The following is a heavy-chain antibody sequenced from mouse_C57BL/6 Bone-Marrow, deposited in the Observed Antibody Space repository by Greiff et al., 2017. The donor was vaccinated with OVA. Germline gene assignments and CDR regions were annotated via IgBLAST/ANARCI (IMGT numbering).Heavy chain of an antibody. V-gene: IGHV1-75*01. CDR3: AREWWLLRSYAMDY. J-gene: IGHJ4*01. CDR1: GYTFTDYY. D-gene: IGHD2-3*01. CDR2: IFPGSGST. Sequence: QVQLKQSGPELVKPGASVKISCKASGYTFTDYYINWVKQRPGQGLEWIGWIFPGSGSTYYNEKFKGKATLTVDKSSSTAYMLLSSLTSEDSAVYFGAREWWLLRSYAMDYWGQGTSVTVSS.